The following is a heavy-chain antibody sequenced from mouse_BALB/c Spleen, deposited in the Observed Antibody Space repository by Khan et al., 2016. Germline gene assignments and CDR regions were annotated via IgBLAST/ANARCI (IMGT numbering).Heavy chain of an antibody. CDR1: GYSFTSYY. V-gene: IGHV1S135*01. J-gene: IGHJ4*01. CDR2: IDPFNGGT. CDR3: ASSTQSFYAMDY. Sequence: VQLKQSGPELMKPGASVKISCKASGYSFTSYYMHWVKQSHGKSLEWIGYIDPFNGGTSYNQKFKGKATLTVDKSSSTAYMHLSSLTSEDSVVYCCASSTQSFYAMDYWGQGPSVTVSS. D-gene: IGHD1-1*01.